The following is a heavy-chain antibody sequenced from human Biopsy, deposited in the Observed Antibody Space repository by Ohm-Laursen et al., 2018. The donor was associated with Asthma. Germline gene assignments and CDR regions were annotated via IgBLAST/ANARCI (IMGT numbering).Heavy chain of an antibody. V-gene: IGHV4-39*02. CDR3: ARRITIFGVVQKDHGMDA. J-gene: IGHJ6*02. CDR1: GGSMTPTSHY. CDR2: ISYGGKT. D-gene: IGHD3-3*01. Sequence: TLSLTCAVSGGSMTPTSHYWDWIRQAPGKGLEWIRYISYGGKTSHNPSLKNRVTLWRDTSKNHFSLRLTSGTAADTAVYFCARRITIFGVVQKDHGMDAWGQGTTVIVSS.